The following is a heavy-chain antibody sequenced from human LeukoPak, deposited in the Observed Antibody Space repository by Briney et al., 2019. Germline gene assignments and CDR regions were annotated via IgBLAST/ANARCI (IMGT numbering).Heavy chain of an antibody. J-gene: IGHJ6*02. D-gene: IGHD3-10*01. CDR2: IKSKNEGGTI. Sequence: GGSLRLSWAASGFIFSKAWMSWVRQAPGKGLEWVGRIKSKNEGGTIDYAAPVKGRFTISRDDLKNTLSLEMNSLKTEDTAVYYCTKPDLLWFGEDVWGQGTTVTVSS. CDR1: GFIFSKAW. V-gene: IGHV3-15*01. CDR3: TKPDLLWFGEDV.